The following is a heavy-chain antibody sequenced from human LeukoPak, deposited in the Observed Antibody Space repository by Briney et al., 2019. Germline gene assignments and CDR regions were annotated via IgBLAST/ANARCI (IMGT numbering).Heavy chain of an antibody. J-gene: IGHJ6*03. D-gene: IGHD5-12*01. CDR1: GFKFDDYS. V-gene: IGHV3-20*04. CDR3: GRVHCSTNSCYGYYDYYMDV. CDR2: INWDGAST. Sequence: PGGSLRLSCVASGFKFDDYSMNWVRHVPGKGLEWVAGINWDGASTGYRDSMKGRFTISRDNGKNSLYLQMSGLRVDDTAVYYCGRVHCSTNSCYGYYDYYMDVSGKGTTVTVSS.